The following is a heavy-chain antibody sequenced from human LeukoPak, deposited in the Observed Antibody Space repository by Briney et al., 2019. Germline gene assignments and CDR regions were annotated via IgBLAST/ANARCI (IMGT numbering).Heavy chain of an antibody. D-gene: IGHD3-22*01. CDR2: MSGSGATT. Sequence: PGGSLRLSCAASGFPFSSYAMSWVRQAPGKGLEWVSVMSGSGATTYYAHSVKGRFTISRDHSKNTLSLHMNSLRADDTAIYYCGKQRSSYYDSSDHWGQGALVTVAS. V-gene: IGHV3-23*01. CDR1: GFPFSSYA. J-gene: IGHJ4*02. CDR3: GKQRSSYYDSSDH.